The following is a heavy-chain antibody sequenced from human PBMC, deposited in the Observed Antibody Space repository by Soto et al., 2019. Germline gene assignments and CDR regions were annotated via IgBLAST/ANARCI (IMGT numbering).Heavy chain of an antibody. V-gene: IGHV3-23*01. J-gene: IGHJ4*02. Sequence: EVQLLESGGGLVQLGGSLRLSCAASGFTFTTYAMSWVRQPPGKGLEWVSGISSSGDIPYYADSVKGRFTISRDQSKKTVYLQMNSLRAEDTALYYCAKVNSIVGDGDHDYWGQGTLVSVSS. CDR3: AKVNSIVGDGDHDY. CDR2: ISSSGDIP. D-gene: IGHD4-17*01. CDR1: GFTFTTYA.